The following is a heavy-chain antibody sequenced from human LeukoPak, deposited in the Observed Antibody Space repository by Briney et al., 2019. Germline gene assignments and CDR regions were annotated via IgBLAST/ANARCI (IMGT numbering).Heavy chain of an antibody. Sequence: ASVKVSCKASGYTFTSYDINWVRQATGQGLEWMGWMNPNSGNTGYAQKFQGRVTMTRNTSISTAYMELSSLRSEDTAVYYCARMYYYDSSGDNWFDPWGQGTLVTVSS. D-gene: IGHD3-22*01. V-gene: IGHV1-8*02. CDR3: ARMYYYDSSGDNWFDP. J-gene: IGHJ5*02. CDR1: GYTFTSYD. CDR2: MNPNSGNT.